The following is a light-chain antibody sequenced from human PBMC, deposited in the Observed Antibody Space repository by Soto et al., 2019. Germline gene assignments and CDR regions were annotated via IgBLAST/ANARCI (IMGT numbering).Light chain of an antibody. CDR2: GAS. Sequence: MVMTQSQATLSVSPGERATLSCRASQSVSSNLAWYQQKPGQAPRLLIYGASTRATGIPARFSGSGSGTEFTLTISSLQSEDFAVYYCQQYNNLPQTFGQGTKVEIK. V-gene: IGKV3-15*01. CDR3: QQYNNLPQT. J-gene: IGKJ1*01. CDR1: QSVSSN.